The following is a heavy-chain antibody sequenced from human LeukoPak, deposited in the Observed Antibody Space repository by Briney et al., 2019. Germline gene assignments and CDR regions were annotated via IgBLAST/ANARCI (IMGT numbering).Heavy chain of an antibody. Sequence: PGGSLRLSCAASGFTFSSYGMHWVRQAPGKGLEWVSYISSSGSTIYYADSVKGRFTISRDNAKNSLYLQMNSLRAEDTAVYYCARDDGGSGSRYNWFDPWGQGTLVTVSS. D-gene: IGHD3-10*01. CDR1: GFTFSSYG. CDR2: ISSSGSTI. CDR3: ARDDGGSGSRYNWFDP. V-gene: IGHV3-48*04. J-gene: IGHJ5*02.